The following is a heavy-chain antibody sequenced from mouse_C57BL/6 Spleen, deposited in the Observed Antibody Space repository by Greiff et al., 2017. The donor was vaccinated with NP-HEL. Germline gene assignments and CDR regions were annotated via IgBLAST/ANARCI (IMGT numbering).Heavy chain of an antibody. J-gene: IGHJ1*03. Sequence: VQLVESGPGLVAPSQSLSITCTVSGFSLTSYGVSWVRQPPGKGLEWLGVIWGDGSTNYHSALISRLSISKDNSKSQVFLKLNSLQTDDTATYYCAKRGDDYGSSSGPYWYFEVWGTGTTVTVAS. D-gene: IGHD1-1*01. V-gene: IGHV2-3*01. CDR1: GFSLTSYG. CDR3: AKRGDDYGSSSGPYWYFEV. CDR2: IWGDGST.